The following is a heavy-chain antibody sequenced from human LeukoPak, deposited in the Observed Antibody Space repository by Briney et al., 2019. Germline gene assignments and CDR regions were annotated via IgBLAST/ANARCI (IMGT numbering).Heavy chain of an antibody. CDR3: ARRASSYYFDN. CDR1: GDSIINYY. D-gene: IGHD3-16*02. CDR2: IYYTGST. J-gene: IGHJ4*02. Sequence: PSETLSLTCTVSGDSIINYYCSWIRQTPGNGLEWIGFIYYTGSTSYNPSLKSRVTMSVDRSKNLFSLNLSSVTAADTAVYYCARRASSYYFDNWSQGTLVTVSS. V-gene: IGHV4-59*01.